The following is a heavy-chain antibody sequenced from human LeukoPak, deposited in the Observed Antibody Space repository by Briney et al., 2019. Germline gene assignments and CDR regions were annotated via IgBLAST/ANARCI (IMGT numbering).Heavy chain of an antibody. D-gene: IGHD3-16*01. CDR3: AKDSGNRGYYDYVWGSRPFDF. V-gene: IGHV3-23*01. J-gene: IGHJ4*02. Sequence: PGGSLRLSCAVSGFTFSSYAMSWVRQAPGKGLEWVSAISGSGGGTFYADSVRGRFTISRDNSKNTVYLQMNSLRAEDTAVYYCAKDSGNRGYYDYVWGSRPFDFWGQGTLVPVSS. CDR2: ISGSGGGT. CDR1: GFTFSSYA.